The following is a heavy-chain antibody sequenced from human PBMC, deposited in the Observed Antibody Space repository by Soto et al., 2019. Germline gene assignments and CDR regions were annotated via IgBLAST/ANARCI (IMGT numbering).Heavy chain of an antibody. J-gene: IGHJ3*02. D-gene: IGHD1-26*01. CDR3: ASLNSGTYKGDAFDI. Sequence: EVQLVESGGGLVRPGGSLRLSCEASGFTFSNFWMYWVRQAPGKGLVWLSRIKGDGSSTSYADSVQGRFTISRDNAKNTVYLQMNSLRAEATAVYYCASLNSGTYKGDAFDIWGQGTMVSVSS. CDR2: IKGDGSST. V-gene: IGHV3-74*01. CDR1: GFTFSNFW.